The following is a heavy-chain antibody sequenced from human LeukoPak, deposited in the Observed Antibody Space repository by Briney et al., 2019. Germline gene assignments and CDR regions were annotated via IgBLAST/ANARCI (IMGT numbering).Heavy chain of an antibody. J-gene: IGHJ6*02. CDR1: GGSISSYY. D-gene: IGHD3-22*01. CDR3: ARDRPWYYYDSSGYTPYYYYGMDV. V-gene: IGHV4-59*01. CDR2: IYCSGST. Sequence: PSETLSLTCTVSGGSISSYYWSWIRQPPGKGLEWIGYIYCSGSTNYNPSLKSRVTISVDTSKNQFSLKLSSVTAADTAVYYCARDRPWYYYDSSGYTPYYYYGMDVWGQGTTVTVSS.